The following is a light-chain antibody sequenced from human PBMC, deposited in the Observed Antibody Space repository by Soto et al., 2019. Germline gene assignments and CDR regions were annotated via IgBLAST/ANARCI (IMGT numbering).Light chain of an antibody. Sequence: IVVTQSPATPAGSPGERATLSFRASQSVSNNLAWYQQKPCQAPRLLMYGASTRATGIPARFSGSGSGTEFTLTISSLQSADFAVYFCQQYNNWARTFGQGTKVDIK. CDR1: QSVSNN. CDR2: GAS. CDR3: QQYNNWART. V-gene: IGKV3-15*01. J-gene: IGKJ1*01.